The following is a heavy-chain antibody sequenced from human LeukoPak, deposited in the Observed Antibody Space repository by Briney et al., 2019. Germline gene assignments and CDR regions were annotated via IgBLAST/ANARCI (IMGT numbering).Heavy chain of an antibody. J-gene: IGHJ6*04. CDR3: ARWKFGESESPYFYFYFGTDV. D-gene: IGHD3-10*01. CDR2: ISGRCAST. CDR1: VFTFYSYA. V-gene: IGHV3-23*01. Sequence: GGSLRLSCAASVFTFYSYAMSWVRQAPAKVVEGVSAISGRCASTYYADSVQGRFTIPRDNSKNMVFLQMNSLTAEDTAVYFCARWKFGESESPYFYFYFGTDVWGKGTTVTVSS.